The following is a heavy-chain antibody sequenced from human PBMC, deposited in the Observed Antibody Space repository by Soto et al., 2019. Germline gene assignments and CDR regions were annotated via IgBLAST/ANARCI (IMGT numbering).Heavy chain of an antibody. V-gene: IGHV4-59*08. J-gene: IGHJ4*02. D-gene: IGHD7-27*01. CDR1: GGSISNYY. CDR3: ARLIENWASFAY. Sequence: QVQLQESGPGLVKPSETLSLTCTVSGGSISNYYWSWIRQPPGKGLEWIGYIYYSGSTNYNPSLTSRATVPADTSKDLSSLKLTSVTAADTAVYYCARLIENWASFAYWGKGTLDTVSS. CDR2: IYYSGST.